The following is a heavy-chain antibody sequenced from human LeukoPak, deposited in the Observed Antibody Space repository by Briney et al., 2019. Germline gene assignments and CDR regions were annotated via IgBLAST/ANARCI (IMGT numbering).Heavy chain of an antibody. CDR1: GYTFTSYG. CDR2: ISTYNDNT. V-gene: IGHV1-18*01. Sequence: ASVKVSCKASGYTFTSYGISWVRQAPGQGLEWMGWISTYNDNTNYAQKFQGRVTMTTDTSTSTAYMELRSLRSDDPAVYYCARQSTRLFNTGSYYPPPAYDYWGQGTLVIVSS. CDR3: ARQSTRLFNTGSYYPPPAYDY. D-gene: IGHD1-26*01. J-gene: IGHJ4*02.